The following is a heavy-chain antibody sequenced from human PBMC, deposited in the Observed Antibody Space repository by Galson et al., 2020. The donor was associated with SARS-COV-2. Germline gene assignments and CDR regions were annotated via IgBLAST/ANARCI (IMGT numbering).Heavy chain of an antibody. CDR2: IYYSGST. CDR3: ARVRRPYALFEYSSSSRVVGYFDY. CDR1: GGSISSYY. V-gene: IGHV4-59*01. D-gene: IGHD6-6*01. Sequence: SETLSLTCTVSGGSISSYYWSWIRQPPGKGLEWIGYIYYSGSTNYNPSLKSQVTISVDTSKNQFSLKLSSVTAADTAVYYCARVRRPYALFEYSSSSRVVGYFDYWGQGTLVTVSS. J-gene: IGHJ4*02.